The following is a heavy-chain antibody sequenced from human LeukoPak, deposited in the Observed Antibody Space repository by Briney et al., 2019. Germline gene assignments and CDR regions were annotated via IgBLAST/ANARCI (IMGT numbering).Heavy chain of an antibody. D-gene: IGHD2-15*01. CDR3: ARHPRIYCSGGSCYQYSFDY. Sequence: GESLEISCKGSGYSFTGYWIGWVRQMPGKGLEWMGIIYPGDSDTRYSPSFQGQVTISADKSISTAYLQWSSLKASDTAMYYCARHPRIYCSGGSCYQYSFDYGGQGTLVTVSS. CDR2: IYPGDSDT. V-gene: IGHV5-51*01. J-gene: IGHJ4*02. CDR1: GYSFTGYW.